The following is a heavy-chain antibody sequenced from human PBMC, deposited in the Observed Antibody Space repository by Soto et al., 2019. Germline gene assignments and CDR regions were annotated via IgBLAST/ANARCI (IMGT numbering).Heavy chain of an antibody. CDR2: INHSGST. CDR3: ARGLSTGGPNSGGWYYFDS. D-gene: IGHD3-10*01. V-gene: IGHV4-34*01. J-gene: IGHJ4*02. CDR1: GGSFSGYI. Sequence: QVQIHQWGAGVLKPSETLSLTCAVSGGSFSGYIWTWIRQTPGKGLQWIGQINHSGSTVYNPSLKPRDTKSIISNNLFSLRMTSVAAANTAAYYCARGLSTGGPNSGGWYYFDSWGQGATVTVS.